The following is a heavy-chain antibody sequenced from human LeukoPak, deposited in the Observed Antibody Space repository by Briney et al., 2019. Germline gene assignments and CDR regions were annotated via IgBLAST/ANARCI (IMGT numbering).Heavy chain of an antibody. CDR2: IYYSGST. CDR1: GGSISSSSYY. V-gene: IGHV4-39*07. J-gene: IGHJ3*02. D-gene: IGHD6-13*01. Sequence: SETLSLTCTVSGGSISSSSYYWGWIRQPPGKGLEWIGSIYYSGSTYYNPSLKSRVTISVDTSKNQFSLKLSSVTAADTAVYYCASSSSPADAFDIWGQGTMVTVSS. CDR3: ASSSSPADAFDI.